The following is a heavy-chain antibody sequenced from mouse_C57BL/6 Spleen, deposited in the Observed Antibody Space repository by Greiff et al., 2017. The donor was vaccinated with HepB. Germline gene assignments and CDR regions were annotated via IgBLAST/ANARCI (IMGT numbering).Heavy chain of an antibody. CDR1: GYSITSGYY. V-gene: IGHV3-6*01. J-gene: IGHJ3*01. CDR2: ISYDGSN. CDR3: ARGLYGYDVGFAY. Sequence: EVKLMESGPGLVKPSQSLSLTCSVTGYSITSGYYWNWIRQFPGNKLEWMGYISYDGSNNYNPSLKNRISITRDTSKNQFFLKLNSVTTEDTATYYCARGLYGYDVGFAYWGQGTLVTVSA. D-gene: IGHD2-2*01.